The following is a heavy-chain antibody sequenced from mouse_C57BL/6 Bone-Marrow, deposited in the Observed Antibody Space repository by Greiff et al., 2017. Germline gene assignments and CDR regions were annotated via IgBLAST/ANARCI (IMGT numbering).Heavy chain of an antibody. CDR2: IYPTSGRT. V-gene: IGHV1-55*01. J-gene: IGHJ2*01. CDR3: ARSGQLGRGFDY. D-gene: IGHD4-1*02. Sequence: QVQLQQPGAELVKPGASVKMSCKASGYTFTSYWITWVKQRPGQGLEWIGDIYPTSGRTNYNEKFKSKAILTVDTSSNTAYLQLSSLTSEDSAVVYCARSGQLGRGFDYWGQGTTLTVSS. CDR1: GYTFTSYW.